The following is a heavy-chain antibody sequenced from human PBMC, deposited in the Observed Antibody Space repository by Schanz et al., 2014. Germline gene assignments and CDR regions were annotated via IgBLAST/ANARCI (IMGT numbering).Heavy chain of an antibody. D-gene: IGHD2-21*01. V-gene: IGHV3-33*01. Sequence: QAQLLESGGGVVQPGRSLRLSCAASGFTFITYDIHWVRQAPGKGLEWVAVIQYNGGNKNYVESVKGRFTISRDNSNNTVYLQMNTLRAEDTAVYYCAREDCSATSCYFRYWGQGTLVTVSS. CDR1: GFTFITYD. CDR2: IQYNGGNK. CDR3: AREDCSATSCYFRY. J-gene: IGHJ4*02.